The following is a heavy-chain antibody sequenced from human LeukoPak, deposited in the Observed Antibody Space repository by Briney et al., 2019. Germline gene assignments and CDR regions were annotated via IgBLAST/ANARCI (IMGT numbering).Heavy chain of an antibody. D-gene: IGHD3/OR15-3a*01. CDR2: IYYSGST. CDR3: ARQTGAGLFILP. J-gene: IGHJ4*02. Sequence: AETLSLTCTVSGCTISSSSSYWGWIRQPPGEGLEWIGSIYYSGSTYYNTSLKSRVTISVDTSKNQFSLRLNSVTAADTAVYFCARQTGAGLFILPGGQGTLVTVSS. CDR1: GCTISSSSSY. V-gene: IGHV4-39*01.